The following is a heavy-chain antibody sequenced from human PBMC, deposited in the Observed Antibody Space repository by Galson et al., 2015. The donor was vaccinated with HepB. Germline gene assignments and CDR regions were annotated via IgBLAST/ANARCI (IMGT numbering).Heavy chain of an antibody. CDR1: GFSLSTTEMR. CDR3: ARSGYSSGWYPRDFGL. CDR2: IDWDDDK. J-gene: IGHJ2*01. V-gene: IGHV2-70*04. Sequence: PALVKPTQTLTLTCTFSGFSLSTTEMRVSWIRQPPGKALEWLARIDWDDDKFYSTSLKTRLTISKDTSKNQVGLTMTNMDPVDTATYYCARSGYSSGWYPRDFGLCGRGTLVTVSS. D-gene: IGHD6-19*01.